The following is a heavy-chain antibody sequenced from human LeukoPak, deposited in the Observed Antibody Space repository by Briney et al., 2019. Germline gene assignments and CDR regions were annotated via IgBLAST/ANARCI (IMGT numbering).Heavy chain of an antibody. V-gene: IGHV1-46*01. Sequence: ASVKVSCKASGYTFTSYYMHWVRQAPGQGLEWMGIINPSGGSTSYAQKFQGRVTMTRDTSTSTVYMELSSLRSEDTAVYYCAIADDSSGYYHNWFDPWGQGTLATVSS. D-gene: IGHD3-22*01. J-gene: IGHJ5*02. CDR1: GYTFTSYY. CDR2: INPSGGST. CDR3: AIADDSSGYYHNWFDP.